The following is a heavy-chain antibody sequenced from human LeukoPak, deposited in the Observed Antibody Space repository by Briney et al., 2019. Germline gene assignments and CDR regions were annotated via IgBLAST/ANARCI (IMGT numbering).Heavy chain of an antibody. CDR1: GYTLTELS. CDR2: FDPEDGET. D-gene: IGHD3-22*01. J-gene: IGHJ3*02. CDR3: ATEYYYDTRDAFDI. Sequence: KPGASVTVSCTVSGYTLTELSMHWVRQAPGKGLEWMGGFDPEDGETIYAQKFQGRVTMTEDTSTDTAYMELSSLRSEDTAVYYCATEYYYDTRDAFDIWGQGTMVTVSS. V-gene: IGHV1-24*01.